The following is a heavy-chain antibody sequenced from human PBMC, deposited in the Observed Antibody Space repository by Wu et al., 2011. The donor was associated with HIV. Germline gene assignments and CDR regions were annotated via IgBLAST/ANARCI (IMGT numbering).Heavy chain of an antibody. CDR2: ISPSGGST. CDR3: ARDRVLTYYYGSGRLYGVDV. CDR1: GYTFTSYY. D-gene: IGHD3-10*01. J-gene: IGHJ6*02. V-gene: IGHV1-46*01. Sequence: QVQLVQSGAEVKKPGASVKVSCKASGYTFTSYYMHWVRQAPGQGLEWMGIISPSGGSTNYAQKFQGRVTMSRDTSTSTVYMELSSLRSEDTAVYYCARDRVLTYYYGSGRLYGVDVWGQGTTVTVSS.